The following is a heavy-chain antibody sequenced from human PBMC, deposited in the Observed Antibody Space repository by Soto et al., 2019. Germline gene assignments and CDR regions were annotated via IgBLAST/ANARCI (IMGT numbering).Heavy chain of an antibody. J-gene: IGHJ2*01. Sequence: EVQLVESGGGLVQPGGSLRLSCAASGFTFSSYDMHWVRQATGKGLEWVSAIGTAGDTYYPGSVKGRFTISRENAKNSLYLQMNSLSAGDTAVYYCARAATMVRAPGYFDLWGRGTLVTVSS. V-gene: IGHV3-13*01. CDR1: GFTFSSYD. CDR2: IGTAGDT. D-gene: IGHD3-10*01. CDR3: ARAATMVRAPGYFDL.